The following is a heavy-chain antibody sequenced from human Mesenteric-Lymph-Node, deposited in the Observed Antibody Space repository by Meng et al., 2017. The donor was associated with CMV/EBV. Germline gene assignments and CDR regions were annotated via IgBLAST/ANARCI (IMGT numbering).Heavy chain of an antibody. CDR2: IYTGGNT. V-gene: IGHV3-53*01. J-gene: IGHJ4*02. CDR3: ARAYCGSSSCSRGDFWSGYHFDY. CDR1: GFTVSSNH. D-gene: IGHD3-3*01. Sequence: GESLKISCAASGFTVSSNHMSWVRQAPGKGLEWVSVIYTGGNTYYADSVKGRFTISRDSFKNTLYLQMNSLRAEDTAVFYCARAYCGSSSCSRGDFWSGYHFDYWGQGTLVTVSS.